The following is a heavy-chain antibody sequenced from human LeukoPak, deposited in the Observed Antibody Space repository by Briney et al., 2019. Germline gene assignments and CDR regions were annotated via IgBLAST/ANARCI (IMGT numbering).Heavy chain of an antibody. D-gene: IGHD3-22*01. CDR1: GFTVISYY. CDR3: ARSLDSNTYYPKNHFDY. CDR2: IYSGGDT. J-gene: IGHJ4*02. Sequence: GGSLRLSCAASGFTVISYYMSWVRQAPGEALECVSIIYSGGDTYYADSVKGRFTISRDNSKNTVYLQMSSLRAEDTAIYYCARSLDSNTYYPKNHFDYWGQGTLVTVSS. V-gene: IGHV3-53*01.